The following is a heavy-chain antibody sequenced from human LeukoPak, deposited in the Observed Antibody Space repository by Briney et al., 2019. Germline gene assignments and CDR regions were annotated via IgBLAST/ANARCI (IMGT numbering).Heavy chain of an antibody. J-gene: IGHJ6*02. Sequence: PSETLSLTCTVSGGSISGYYWSWSRQPPGKGVEWIGNLYYMRGAWYKSSLKSRVTTSVDTSRNEFSLKLSSVTAADTAVYYCARVGSSSWYELYYYYYGMDVWGQGTTVTVSS. D-gene: IGHD6-13*01. CDR2: LYYMRGA. V-gene: IGHV4-59*01. CDR1: GGSISGYY. CDR3: ARVGSSSWYELYYYYYGMDV.